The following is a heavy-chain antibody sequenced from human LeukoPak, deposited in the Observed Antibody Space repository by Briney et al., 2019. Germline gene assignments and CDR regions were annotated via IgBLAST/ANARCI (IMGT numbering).Heavy chain of an antibody. CDR1: GFTFRDYW. Sequence: GGSLRLSCAASGFTFRDYWMHWIRQAPGKGLVWVSRIKGDGSHTIYADSVKGRFTISRDNAKNTLYLQMKSLRVEDTALYYCARDLDGFDPWGQGTLVTVSS. CDR2: IKGDGSHT. V-gene: IGHV3-74*01. CDR3: ARDLDGFDP. J-gene: IGHJ5*02.